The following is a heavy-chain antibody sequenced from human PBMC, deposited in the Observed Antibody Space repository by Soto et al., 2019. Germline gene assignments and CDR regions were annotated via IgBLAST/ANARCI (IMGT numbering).Heavy chain of an antibody. D-gene: IGHD3-3*01. J-gene: IGHJ5*02. V-gene: IGHV1-46*01. Sequence: ASVKVSCKASGYTFTSYYMHWVRQAPGQGLEWMGIINPSGGSTSYAQKFQGRVTMTRDTSTSTVYMELSSLRSEDTAVYYCARMTYYDFWSGYYTGWFDPWGQGTLVTVSS. CDR1: GYTFTSYY. CDR3: ARMTYYDFWSGYYTGWFDP. CDR2: INPSGGST.